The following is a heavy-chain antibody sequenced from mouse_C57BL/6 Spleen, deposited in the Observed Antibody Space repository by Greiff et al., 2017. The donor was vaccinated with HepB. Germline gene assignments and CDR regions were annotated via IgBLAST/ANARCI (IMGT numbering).Heavy chain of an antibody. D-gene: IGHD3-2*02. CDR2: INPNNGGT. CDR1: GYTFTDYY. Sequence: EVQLQQSGPELVKPGASVKISCKASGYTFTDYYMNWVKQSHGKSLEWIGDINPNNGGTSYNQKFKGKATLTVDKSSSTAYMELRSLTSEDSAVYYCARKGRQLRLRVPYYAMDYWGQGTSVTVSS. V-gene: IGHV1-26*01. J-gene: IGHJ4*01. CDR3: ARKGRQLRLRVPYYAMDY.